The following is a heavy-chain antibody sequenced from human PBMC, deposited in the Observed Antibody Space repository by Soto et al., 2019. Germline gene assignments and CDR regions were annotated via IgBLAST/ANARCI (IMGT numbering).Heavy chain of an antibody. D-gene: IGHD3-10*01. CDR1: GFTFSSYG. Sequence: GGSLRLSCAASGFTFSSYGMHWVRQAPGKGLEWVAVISYDGSNKYYADSVKGRFTIPRDNSKNTLYLQMNSLRAEDTAVYYCAKESYYGSGSYLLYYGMDVWGQGTTVTVS. J-gene: IGHJ6*02. V-gene: IGHV3-30*18. CDR3: AKESYYGSGSYLLYYGMDV. CDR2: ISYDGSNK.